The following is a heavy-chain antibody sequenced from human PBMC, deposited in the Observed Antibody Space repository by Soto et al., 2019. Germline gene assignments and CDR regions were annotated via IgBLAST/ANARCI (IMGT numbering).Heavy chain of an antibody. V-gene: IGHV4-59*11. CDR3: ARDGREASGMDV. D-gene: IGHD1-26*01. Sequence: RSLTCTVSGGSISSHYWSWVRQAPGKGLEWIGHIYYRGSTTYNPSLRSRSTISVDTSNNQFSLKLNSVTTADTAVYYCARDGREASGMDVWGQGTKVTVS. CDR2: IYYRGST. J-gene: IGHJ6*02. CDR1: GGSISSHY.